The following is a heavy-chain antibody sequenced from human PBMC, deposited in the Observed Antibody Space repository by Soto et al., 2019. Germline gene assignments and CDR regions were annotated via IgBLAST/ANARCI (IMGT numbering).Heavy chain of an antibody. CDR1: GGSISSYY. J-gene: IGHJ4*02. Sequence: PSETLSLTCTVSGGSISSYYWSWIRQPPGKGLEWIGYIYYSGSTNYNPSLKSRVTISVDTSKNQFSLKLSSVTAADTAVYYCARQDYGDYSYYFDYWGQGTLVTVSS. D-gene: IGHD4-17*01. V-gene: IGHV4-59*08. CDR3: ARQDYGDYSYYFDY. CDR2: IYYSGST.